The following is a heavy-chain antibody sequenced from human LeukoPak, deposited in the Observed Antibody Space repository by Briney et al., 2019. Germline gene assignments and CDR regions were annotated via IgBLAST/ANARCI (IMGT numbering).Heavy chain of an antibody. Sequence: ASVKVSCKASGYTFTSYGISWVRQAPGQGLEWMGWISAYNGNTNYAQKLQGRVIMTTDTSTSTAYMELRSLRSDDTAVYYCARVPPIDSSGYYYFWYFDLWGRGTLVTVSS. CDR1: GYTFTSYG. J-gene: IGHJ2*01. V-gene: IGHV1-18*01. CDR3: ARVPPIDSSGYYYFWYFDL. CDR2: ISAYNGNT. D-gene: IGHD3-22*01.